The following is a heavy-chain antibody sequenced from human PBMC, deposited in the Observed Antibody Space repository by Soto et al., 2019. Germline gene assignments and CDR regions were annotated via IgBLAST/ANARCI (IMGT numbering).Heavy chain of an antibody. V-gene: IGHV4-30-2*01. CDR1: GGSISSGGYS. J-gene: IGHJ4*02. D-gene: IGHD3-22*01. CDR3: ARTVVVITKALLYYFDY. CDR2: IYHSGST. Sequence: TLSLTCAVSGGSISSGGYSWSWIRQPPGKGLEWIGYIYHSGSTYYNPSLKSRVTISVDRSKNQFSLKLSSVTAADTAVYYCARTVVVITKALLYYFDYWGQGTLVTVSS.